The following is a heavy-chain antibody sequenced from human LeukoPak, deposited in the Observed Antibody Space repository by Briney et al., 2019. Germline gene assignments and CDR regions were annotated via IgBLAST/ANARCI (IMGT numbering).Heavy chain of an antibody. Sequence: PSETLSLTCTVSGGSFSSYYWTWIRQPPGKGLEWIGYIYHTGSSNYNPSLKSRVTISVDTSKNQFFLKLTSVTAADTAVYFCARVAGYTYSSYYFDYWGQGTLVTFSS. CDR1: GGSFSSYY. J-gene: IGHJ4*02. CDR2: IYHTGSS. D-gene: IGHD5-18*01. CDR3: ARVAGYTYSSYYFDY. V-gene: IGHV4-59*01.